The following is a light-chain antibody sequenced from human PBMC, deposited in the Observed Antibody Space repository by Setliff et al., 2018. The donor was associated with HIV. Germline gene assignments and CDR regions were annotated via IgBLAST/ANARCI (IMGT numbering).Light chain of an antibody. J-gene: IGLJ1*01. CDR3: SSYTTSSTLYV. Sequence: QSVLTQPASVSGSPGQSITISCTGISSDVGGYYSVSWYQQHPGKAPKLMIYDVINRPSGVSNRFSGSRSGNTASLTISGLQVEDGADYYCSSYTTSSTLYVFGPGTKGTVL. CDR1: SSDVGGYYS. CDR2: DVI. V-gene: IGLV2-14*03.